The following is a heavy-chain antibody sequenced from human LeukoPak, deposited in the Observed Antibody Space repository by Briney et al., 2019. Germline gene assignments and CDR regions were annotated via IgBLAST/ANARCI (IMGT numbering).Heavy chain of an antibody. D-gene: IGHD3-22*01. V-gene: IGHV3-30*03. CDR1: GFTFSSYA. J-gene: IGHJ4*02. Sequence: GGSLRLSCAASGFTFSSYAMSWVRQAPGKGLEWVAVISYDGSNKYYADSVKGRFTISRDNSKNTLYLQMNSLRAEDTAVYYCEGVYYDSSGYSSYFDYWGQGTLVTVSS. CDR3: EGVYYDSSGYSSYFDY. CDR2: ISYDGSNK.